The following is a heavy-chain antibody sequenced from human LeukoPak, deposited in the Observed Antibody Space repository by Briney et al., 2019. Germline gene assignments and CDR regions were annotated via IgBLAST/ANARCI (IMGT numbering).Heavy chain of an antibody. CDR1: GFTFSDYY. CDR2: FSSSDSTI. Sequence: PRGSLRLSSAAPGFTFSDYYTSSIRHAPREGREWGSYFSSSDSTIYYTDSARGGVTISTDNATNSLYLQMRSLKAEDTAVYYCARRIAPAVGAFDIWGQGTMVTVSS. V-gene: IGHV3-11*04. D-gene: IGHD1-26*01. J-gene: IGHJ3*02. CDR3: ARRIAPAVGAFDI.